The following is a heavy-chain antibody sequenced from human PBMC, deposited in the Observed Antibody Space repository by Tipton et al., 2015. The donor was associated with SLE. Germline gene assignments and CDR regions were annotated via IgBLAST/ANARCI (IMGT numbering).Heavy chain of an antibody. J-gene: IGHJ4*02. D-gene: IGHD5-12*01. CDR2: INHSGST. CDR1: GGSFSGYY. CDR3: VRVEGAYDQYYFDS. V-gene: IGHV4-34*01. Sequence: TLSLTCAVYGGSFSGYYWSWIRQPPGKGLEWIGEINHSGSTNYKPSLKSRVTISVDTSKNQFSLKVSSVTAADTAVYYCVRVEGAYDQYYFDSWGQGTLVTVSS.